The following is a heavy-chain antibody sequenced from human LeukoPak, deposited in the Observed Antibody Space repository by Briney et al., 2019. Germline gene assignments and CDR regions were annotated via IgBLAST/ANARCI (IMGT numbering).Heavy chain of an antibody. CDR1: GFTFSSYA. D-gene: IGHD1-1*01. J-gene: IGHJ4*02. Sequence: LSGGSLRLSCAASGFTFSSYAMHWVRQAPGKGLEWVAVISYDGSNKYYADSVKGRFTISRDNSKNTLYLQMNSLRVEDTGLYYCSTVEHFWGQGTLVTVSS. V-gene: IGHV3-30*04. CDR2: ISYDGSNK. CDR3: STVEHF.